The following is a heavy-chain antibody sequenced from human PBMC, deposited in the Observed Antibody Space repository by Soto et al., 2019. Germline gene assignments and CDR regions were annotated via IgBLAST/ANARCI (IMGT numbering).Heavy chain of an antibody. CDR3: AREAIGDYYGSAPFDP. V-gene: IGHV1-2*04. Sequence: GASVKVSCEASGYTFTGYYMHWVRQAPGQGLEWMGWINPNSGGTNYAQKFQGWVTMTRDTSISTAYMELSRLRSDDTAVYYCAREAIGDYYGSAPFDPWGQGTLVTVSS. CDR2: INPNSGGT. D-gene: IGHD3-10*01. J-gene: IGHJ5*02. CDR1: GYTFTGYY.